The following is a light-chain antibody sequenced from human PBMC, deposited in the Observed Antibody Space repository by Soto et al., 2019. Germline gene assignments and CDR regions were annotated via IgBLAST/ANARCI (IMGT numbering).Light chain of an antibody. CDR3: ISYTSISTLV. CDR2: EVI. Sequence: QSVLTQPASVSGSPGQSITISCTGTSSDVGGYNYVSWYQQHPGEAPKVIIYEVINRPSGVSNRFSGSKSGNTASLTISGLQAEDEADYYCISYTSISTLVFGTGTKVTVL. CDR1: SSDVGGYNY. J-gene: IGLJ1*01. V-gene: IGLV2-14*01.